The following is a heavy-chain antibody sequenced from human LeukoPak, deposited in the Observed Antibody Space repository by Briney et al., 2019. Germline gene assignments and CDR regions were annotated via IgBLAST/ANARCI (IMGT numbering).Heavy chain of an antibody. J-gene: IGHJ5*02. CDR2: INPILGIA. D-gene: IGHD2-2*01. CDR1: GGTFSSYA. CDR3: ARGAAAIKGSSWFDP. Sequence: ASVKVSCKASGGTFSSYAISWVRQAPGQGLEWMGRINPILGIANYAQKFQGRVTITADKSTSTAYMELSSLRSEDTAVYYCARGAAAIKGSSWFDPWGQGTLVTVSS. V-gene: IGHV1-69*04.